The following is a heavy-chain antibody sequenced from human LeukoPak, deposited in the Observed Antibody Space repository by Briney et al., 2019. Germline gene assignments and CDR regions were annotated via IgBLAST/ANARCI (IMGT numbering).Heavy chain of an antibody. CDR2: IYYSGST. V-gene: IGHV4-59*01. D-gene: IGHD3-3*01. CDR1: GGSISSYY. J-gene: IGHJ6*02. Sequence: SETLSLTCTVSGGSISSYYWSWIRQPPGKGLEWIGYIYYSGSTNYNPSLKSRVTISVDTSKNQFSLKLSSVTAADTAVHYCARDRFYYGMDVWGQGTTVTVSS. CDR3: ARDRFYYGMDV.